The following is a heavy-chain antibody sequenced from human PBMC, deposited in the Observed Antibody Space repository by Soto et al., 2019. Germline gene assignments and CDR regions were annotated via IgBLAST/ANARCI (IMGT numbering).Heavy chain of an antibody. CDR3: ARMYNSGFYRPEGDYYSYGMDV. V-gene: IGHV4-4*07. Sequence: SETLSLTCSVAGASIRNYHWSWVRQPAGKGLEWIGRLYISGSTKYNPSLKSRVTMSADTSVNQFSLTLRSRTAADTAIYYCARMYNSGFYRPEGDYYSYGMDVWGQGTTVTVSS. CDR1: GASIRNYH. CDR2: LYISGST. J-gene: IGHJ6*02. D-gene: IGHD6-19*01.